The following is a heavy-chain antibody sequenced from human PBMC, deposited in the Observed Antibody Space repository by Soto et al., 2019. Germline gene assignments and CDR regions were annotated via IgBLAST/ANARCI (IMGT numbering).Heavy chain of an antibody. V-gene: IGHV3-23*01. CDR1: GFSMSEDG. D-gene: IGHD1-1*01. Sequence: EVQLLESGGGSVQPGGSLKLSCAVSGFSMSEDGVTGVRQPPGKGLYWVSGFSGGRGGTFYADSVRGRFTISRDDSRNMVYLQIDSLGVEDTAVYYRVKWNGFGDYWGQGTLVNVSS. CDR2: FSGGRGGT. J-gene: IGHJ4*02. CDR3: VKWNGFGDY.